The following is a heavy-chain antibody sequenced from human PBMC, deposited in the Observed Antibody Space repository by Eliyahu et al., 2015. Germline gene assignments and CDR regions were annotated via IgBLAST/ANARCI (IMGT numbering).Heavy chain of an antibody. Sequence: QLQLQESGPGLVRPSETLSLTCXVXGGSILSYPDYWAWIRQTPGKGLECIGAVFHSGNTYYSPSLQSRLTISIDTSRNQFSLNLRSVTAADTAVYYCARRHGSGWYFDNWGQGTLVTISS. D-gene: IGHD6-19*01. CDR1: GGSILSYPDY. CDR2: VFHSGNT. J-gene: IGHJ4*02. CDR3: ARRHGSGWYFDN. V-gene: IGHV4-39*01.